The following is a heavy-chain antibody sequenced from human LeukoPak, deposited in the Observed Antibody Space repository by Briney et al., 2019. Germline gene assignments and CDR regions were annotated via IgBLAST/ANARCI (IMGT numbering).Heavy chain of an antibody. CDR2: MSPNSGNT. V-gene: IGHV1-8*01. Sequence: GSVKVSCKASGYTFTSYDITWVRQAPGQGVEWMGWMSPNSGNTDYAQKFQGRVTMTRNTSITTAYLELSSLTSEDTAVYYCARETTIPPYYFDYWGLGSQVTVSP. D-gene: IGHD3-9*01. CDR3: ARETTIPPYYFDY. CDR1: GYTFTSYD. J-gene: IGHJ4*02.